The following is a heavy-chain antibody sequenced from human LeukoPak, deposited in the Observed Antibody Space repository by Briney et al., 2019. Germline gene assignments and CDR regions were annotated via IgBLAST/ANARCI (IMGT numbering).Heavy chain of an antibody. D-gene: IGHD3-22*01. CDR1: GFTFSSYA. CDR2: ISYDGSNK. J-gene: IGHJ4*02. CDR3: ARDGYYYDSSGYLDY. V-gene: IGHV3-30-3*01. Sequence: GGSLRLSCAASGFTFSSYAMHWVRQAPGKGLEWEAVISYDGSNKYYADSVKGRFTISRDNSKNTLYLQMNSLRAEDTAVYYCARDGYYYDSSGYLDYWGQGTLVTVSS.